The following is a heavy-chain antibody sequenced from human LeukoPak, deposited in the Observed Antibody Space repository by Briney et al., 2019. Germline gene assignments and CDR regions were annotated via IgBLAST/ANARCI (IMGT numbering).Heavy chain of an antibody. J-gene: IGHJ6*04. V-gene: IGHV3-48*03. CDR3: AELGITMIGGV. D-gene: IGHD3-10*02. Sequence: GGSLRLSCAASGFTFSSYEMNWIRQAPGKGLEWVSYISSSGSTIYYADSVKGRFTISGDNAKNSLYLQMNSLRAEDTAVYYCAELGITMIGGVWGKGTTVTISS. CDR1: GFTFSSYE. CDR2: ISSSGSTI.